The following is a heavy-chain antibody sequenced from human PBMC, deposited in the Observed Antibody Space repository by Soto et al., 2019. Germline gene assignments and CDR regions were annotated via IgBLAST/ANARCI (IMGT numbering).Heavy chain of an antibody. Sequence: EAHLVESGGGLVQPGRSRRLSCAASGFTFSSYAFNWVRQAPGKGLGWISYISVGSGSIFYADSVKGRFTISRDDAQNSLYLQMNTLRDEDTAIYFGVRDDKWAFDIWGQGTTVIVSS. J-gene: IGHJ3*02. V-gene: IGHV3-48*02. CDR1: GFTFSSYA. D-gene: IGHD1-26*01. CDR3: VRDDKWAFDI. CDR2: ISVGSGSI.